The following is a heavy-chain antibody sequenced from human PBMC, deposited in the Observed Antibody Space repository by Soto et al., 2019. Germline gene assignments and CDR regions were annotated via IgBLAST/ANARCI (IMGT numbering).Heavy chain of an antibody. J-gene: IGHJ1*01. CDR2: IKFDGSVK. Sequence: GGSLRLSCVASGFSFSDYWMSWVRQAPGKGPEWVADIKFDGSVKQYVDAVGGRFSISGDNFRNSLFLQMNSIRAGDTAIYYCVKDGGYCSSATCYSPRNPSFASWGQGTLVIVSS. V-gene: IGHV3-7*03. CDR3: VKDGGYCSSATCYSPRNPSFAS. D-gene: IGHD2-2*01. CDR1: GFSFSDYW.